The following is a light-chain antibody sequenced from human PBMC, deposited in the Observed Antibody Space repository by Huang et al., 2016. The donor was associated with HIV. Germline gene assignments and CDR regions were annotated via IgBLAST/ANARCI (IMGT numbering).Light chain of an antibody. Sequence: EIVLTQSPATLSLFPGERATLSSRASQSVSSYLAWYQQKPGQAPRLLIYDASNRTTGIPARFSGSGSGTDFTLTISSLEPEDFAVYYCQQRSNWPGITFGPGTKVDIK. J-gene: IGKJ3*01. CDR3: QQRSNWPGIT. V-gene: IGKV3-11*01. CDR1: QSVSSY. CDR2: DAS.